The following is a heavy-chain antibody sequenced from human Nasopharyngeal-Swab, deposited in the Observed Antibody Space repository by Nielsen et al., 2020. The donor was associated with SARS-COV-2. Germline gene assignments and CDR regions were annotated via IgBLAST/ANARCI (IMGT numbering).Heavy chain of an antibody. V-gene: IGHV3-73*01. Sequence: GGSLRLSFAASGFIFSASAIHWVRQASGKGLEWVRRIGDKDHNYAPTYGASVQGRFTISRDDSKNTAFLQMDSLKTEDTALYYCTTDFYFDYWGQGTLVTVSS. CDR3: TTDFYFDY. CDR2: IGDKDHNYAP. CDR1: GFIFSASA. J-gene: IGHJ4*02.